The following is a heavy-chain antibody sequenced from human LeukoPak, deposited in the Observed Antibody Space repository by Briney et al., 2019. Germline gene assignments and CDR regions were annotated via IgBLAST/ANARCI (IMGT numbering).Heavy chain of an antibody. CDR3: AKDWGYCSSTSCYGYYFVY. V-gene: IGHV3-23*01. Sequence: GGSLRLSCAASGFTFSSYAMSWVRQAPGKGLEWVSAISGSGGSTYYADSVKGRFTISRDNSKNTLYLQMNSLRAEDTAVYYCAKDWGYCSSTSCYGYYFVYWGQGTLVTVSS. D-gene: IGHD2-2*01. CDR1: GFTFSSYA. J-gene: IGHJ4*02. CDR2: ISGSGGST.